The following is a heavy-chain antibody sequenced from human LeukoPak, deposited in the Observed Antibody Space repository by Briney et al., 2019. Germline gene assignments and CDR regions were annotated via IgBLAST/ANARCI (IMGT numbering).Heavy chain of an antibody. CDR1: VGTFISYA. D-gene: IGHD5-18*01. V-gene: IGHV1-69*04. Sequence: GASVKVSCKASVGTFISYAISWARQAPGQGLEWMGRIIPILGIANYAQKFQGRVTITADKSTSTAYMELSSLRSEDTAVYYCAIDCGYSYGTWGYYYYYYGMDVWGQGTTVTVSS. CDR2: IIPILGIA. CDR3: AIDCGYSYGTWGYYYYYYGMDV. J-gene: IGHJ6*02.